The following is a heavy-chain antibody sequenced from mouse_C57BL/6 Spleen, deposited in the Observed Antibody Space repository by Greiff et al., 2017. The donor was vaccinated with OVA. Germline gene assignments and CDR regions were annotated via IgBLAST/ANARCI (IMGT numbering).Heavy chain of an antibody. Sequence: EVQVVESGPGLVKPSQSLSLTCSVTGYSITSGYYWNWIRQFPGNQLEWMGYISYDGSNNYNPSLKNRISITLDTSKNQFFLKLNSVTTEDTATYYCARGDYGNSWFAYWGQGTLVTVSA. V-gene: IGHV3-6*01. CDR2: ISYDGSN. D-gene: IGHD2-1*01. CDR1: GYSITSGYY. CDR3: ARGDYGNSWFAY. J-gene: IGHJ3*01.